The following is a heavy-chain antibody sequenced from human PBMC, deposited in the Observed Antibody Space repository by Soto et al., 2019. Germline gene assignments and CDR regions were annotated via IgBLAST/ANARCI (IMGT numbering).Heavy chain of an antibody. CDR3: TTAHYDYIWGSYLHPA. CDR2: IKSKTDGGTT. CDR1: GFTFSNAW. V-gene: IGHV3-15*07. Sequence: PGGSLRLSCAASGFTFSNAWMNWVRQAPGKGLEWVGRIKSKTDGGTTDYAAPVKGRFTISRDDSKNTLYLQMNSLKTEDTAVYYCTTAHYDYIWGSYLHPAWGQGTLVTVS. D-gene: IGHD3-16*02. J-gene: IGHJ1*01.